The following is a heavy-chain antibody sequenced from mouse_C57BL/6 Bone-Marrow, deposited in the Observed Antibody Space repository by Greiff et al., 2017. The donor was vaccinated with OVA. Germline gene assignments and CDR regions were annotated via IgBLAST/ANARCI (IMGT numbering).Heavy chain of an antibody. CDR3: ARVAQAKGPWFAY. D-gene: IGHD3-2*02. CDR2: IYPRSGNT. CDR1: GYTFTSYG. Sequence: VKVVESGAELARPGASVKLSCKASGYTFTSYGISWVKQRTGQGLEWIGEIYPRSGNTYYNEKFKGKATLTADKSSSTAYMELRSLTSEDSAVYFCARVAQAKGPWFAYWGQGTLVTVSA. V-gene: IGHV1-81*01. J-gene: IGHJ3*01.